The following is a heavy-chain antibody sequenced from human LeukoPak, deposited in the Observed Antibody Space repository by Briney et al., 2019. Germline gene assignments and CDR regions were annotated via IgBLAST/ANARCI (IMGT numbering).Heavy chain of an antibody. Sequence: SQTLSLTCAISGDSVSSNSAAWNWIRQSPSRGLEWLGRTYYRSKWYNDYAVSVKSRITINPDTSKNQFSLQLNSVTPGDTAVYYCARGRTVVVPAAIPDYYYYGMDVWSQGTTVTVSS. CDR1: GDSVSSNSAA. D-gene: IGHD2-2*02. CDR2: TYYRSKWYN. J-gene: IGHJ6*02. CDR3: ARGRTVVVPAAIPDYYYYGMDV. V-gene: IGHV6-1*01.